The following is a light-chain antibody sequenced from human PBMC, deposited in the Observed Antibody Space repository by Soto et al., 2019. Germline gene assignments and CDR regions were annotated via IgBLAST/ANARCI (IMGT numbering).Light chain of an antibody. CDR3: QQYNGT. Sequence: QMTQSPSTLSASLGYRPIITCRASQSISSWLAWYQQKPGKAPKLLIYDASSLESGVPSRFSGSGSGTEFTLTITRLHPDNFATYYCQQYNGTFGQGTKVDIK. J-gene: IGKJ1*01. CDR1: QSISSW. V-gene: IGKV1-5*01. CDR2: DAS.